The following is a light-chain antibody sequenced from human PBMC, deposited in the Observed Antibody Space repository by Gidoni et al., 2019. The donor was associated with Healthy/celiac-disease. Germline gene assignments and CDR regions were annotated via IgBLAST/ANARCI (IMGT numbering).Light chain of an antibody. V-gene: IGKV3-11*01. J-gene: IGKJ4*01. CDR1: QSVSSY. Sequence: HPPATLSLSPGERATLSCRASQSVSSYLAWYQQKPGQAPRLLIYDASNRVTGIPARFSGSGSGTDFTLTISSLEPEDFAVYYCQQRSNWPPLTFGGGTKVEIK. CDR3: QQRSNWPPLT. CDR2: DAS.